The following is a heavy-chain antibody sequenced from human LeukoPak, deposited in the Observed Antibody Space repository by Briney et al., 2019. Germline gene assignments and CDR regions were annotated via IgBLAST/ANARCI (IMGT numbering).Heavy chain of an antibody. CDR2: IYHSGST. V-gene: IGHV4-30-2*01. CDR1: GGSISSGGYS. Sequence: SQTLSLTCAVSGGSISSGGYSWSWIRQPPGKGLEWIGYIYHSGSTYYNPSLKSRVTISVDRSKNQFSLKLSSVTAADTAVYYCAREAGYYDSSGYYVGDAFDIWGQGKMVTVSS. CDR3: AREAGYYDSSGYYVGDAFDI. J-gene: IGHJ3*02. D-gene: IGHD3-22*01.